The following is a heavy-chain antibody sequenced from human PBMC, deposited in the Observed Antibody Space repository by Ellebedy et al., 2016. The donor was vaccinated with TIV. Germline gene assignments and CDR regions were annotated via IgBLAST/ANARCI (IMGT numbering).Heavy chain of an antibody. CDR3: ARHPTPVGEWWLPQASYFDY. V-gene: IGHV4-39*01. J-gene: IGHJ4*02. CDR2: IYYSGST. Sequence: MPSETLSLTCTVSGGSISSSSYYWGWIRQPPGKGLEWIGSIYYSGSTYYNPSLKSRVTITVDTSKNQFSLKLSAVTAADTAVYYCARHPTPVGEWWLPQASYFDYWGQGTLVTVSS. CDR1: GGSISSSSYY. D-gene: IGHD2-15*01.